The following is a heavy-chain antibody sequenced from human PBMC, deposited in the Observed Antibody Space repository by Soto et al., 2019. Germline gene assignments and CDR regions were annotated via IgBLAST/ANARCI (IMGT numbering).Heavy chain of an antibody. Sequence: ASVKVCCKASGYTFTSCTMHWVRQAPGQMLEWMGWINAANGDTVYSQKFQGRVTITRDTSASTAYMELSSLRSEDTAVYYCARDGGYDILTGYLGYWGQGTLVTVSS. CDR3: ARDGGYDILTGYLGY. V-gene: IGHV1-3*01. CDR1: GYTFTSCT. J-gene: IGHJ4*02. D-gene: IGHD3-9*01. CDR2: INAANGDT.